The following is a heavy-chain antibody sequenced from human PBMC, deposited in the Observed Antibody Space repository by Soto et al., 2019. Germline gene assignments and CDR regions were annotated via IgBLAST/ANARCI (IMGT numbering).Heavy chain of an antibody. V-gene: IGHV3-7*01. D-gene: IGHD3-10*01. J-gene: IGHJ4*02. CDR3: ARDQGGCGELLSYFAY. CDR2: IKQDGSEK. Sequence: EVQLVESGGGLVQPGGSLRLSCAASGFTFSSYWMSWVRQAPGKGLEWVAYIKQDGSEKYYVDSVKGRFTISRDNAKNSLYLQMNSLRAEDTAVYYCARDQGGCGELLSYFAYWGPGTLVTVSS. CDR1: GFTFSSYW.